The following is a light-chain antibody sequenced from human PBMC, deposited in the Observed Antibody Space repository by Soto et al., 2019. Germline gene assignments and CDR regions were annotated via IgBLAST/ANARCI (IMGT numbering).Light chain of an antibody. CDR2: DVI. CDR1: SSDIGGYNY. V-gene: IGLV2-14*03. Sequence: QSVLTQAASVSGSPGQSITISCTGTSSDIGGYNYVSWYQQHPGKAPKLMIYDVINRPSGISNRFSGSKSGNTASLTISGLQAEDEADYYCSSYARSSTLVVFGGGTKVTVL. CDR3: SSYARSSTLVV. J-gene: IGLJ2*01.